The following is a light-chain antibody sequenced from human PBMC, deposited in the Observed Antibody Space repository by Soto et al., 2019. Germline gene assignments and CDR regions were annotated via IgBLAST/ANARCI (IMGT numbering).Light chain of an antibody. CDR1: QDIRSA. CDR2: DGS. J-gene: IGKJ4*01. CDR3: QQYDNYPLT. V-gene: IGKV1D-13*01. Sequence: AIQLTQSPSSLSASVGDRVTITCRTSQDIRSALAWYQQKPGKAPHLLIFDGSSLEPGVPSRFSGSGSGTEFTLTISSVQPEDFAAYFCQQYDNYPLTFGGGTTVAVK.